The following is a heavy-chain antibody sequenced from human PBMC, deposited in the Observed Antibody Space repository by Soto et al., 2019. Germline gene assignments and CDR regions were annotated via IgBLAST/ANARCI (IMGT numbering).Heavy chain of an antibody. CDR3: ARSPTRYYYYGMDV. J-gene: IGHJ6*02. CDR2: MNPNSGNT. V-gene: IGHV1-8*01. CDR1: GYTFTSYD. Sequence: QVKLVQSGAEVKKPGASVKVSCKASGYTFTSYDINWVRQATGQGLEWMGWMNPNSGNTGYAQKFQGRVTMTRNTSISTAYMELSSLRSEDTAVYYCARSPTRYYYYGMDVWGQGTTVTVSS.